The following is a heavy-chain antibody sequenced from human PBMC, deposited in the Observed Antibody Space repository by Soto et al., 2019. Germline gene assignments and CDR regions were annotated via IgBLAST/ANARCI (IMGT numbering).Heavy chain of an antibody. CDR2: ISGSGGST. V-gene: IGHV3-23*01. CDR1: GFTFSSYA. D-gene: IGHD1-26*01. CDR3: AKDVVAGAVYYSYYCMDV. Sequence: GGSLRLSCAASGFTFSSYAMSWVRQAPGKGLEWVSAISGSGGSTYYADSVKGRFTISRYNSKNTLYPQMNSLRAEDTAVYYCAKDVVAGAVYYSYYCMDVWGQGTTVTVSS. J-gene: IGHJ6*02.